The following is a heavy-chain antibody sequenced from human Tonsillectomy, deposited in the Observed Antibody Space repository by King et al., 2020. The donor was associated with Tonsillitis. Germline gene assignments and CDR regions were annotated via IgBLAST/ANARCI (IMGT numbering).Heavy chain of an antibody. CDR3: AKDPRKFMVRGQSDY. J-gene: IGHJ4*02. CDR1: GVTFSSYA. Sequence: VQLVESGGGLVQPGGSLRLSCAASGVTFSSYAMSWVRQAPGKGLEWVSAISGSGGSTYYADSVKGRFTISRDNYKHTLYLKMNSLRAEDTAVYYCAKDPRKFMVRGQSDYWGQGTLVTVSS. D-gene: IGHD3-10*01. V-gene: IGHV3-23*04. CDR2: ISGSGGST.